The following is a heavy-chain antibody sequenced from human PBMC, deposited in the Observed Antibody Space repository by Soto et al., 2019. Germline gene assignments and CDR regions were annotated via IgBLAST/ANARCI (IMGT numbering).Heavy chain of an antibody. J-gene: IGHJ5*02. V-gene: IGHV4-31*03. D-gene: IGHD3-9*01. CDR2: IYYSGST. CDR3: ARAEASYDILTGYLNWFDP. CDR1: GGSISSGGYY. Sequence: SETLSLTCPVSGGSISSGGYYWSWIRQHPGKGLEWIGYIYYSGSTYYNPSLKSRVTISVDTSKNQFSLKLSSVTAADTAVYYCARAEASYDILTGYLNWFDPWGQGTLVTVSS.